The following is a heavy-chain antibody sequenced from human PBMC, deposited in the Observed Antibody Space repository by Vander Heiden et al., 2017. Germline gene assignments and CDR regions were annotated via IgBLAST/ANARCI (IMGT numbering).Heavy chain of an antibody. V-gene: IGHV3-23*01. Sequence: EVQLLDSGGVLVQPGGSLRLPCVASGVTFSTSAITWVRMVAGKGLEWVSSISSNSYSTYYADAVEGRFTISRDNSKNTLYLQADSLRAEDTALYYCVKGVPGVAVTGPTGFFYALDVWGQGTTITVSS. J-gene: IGHJ6*02. CDR3: VKGVPGVAVTGPTGFFYALDV. D-gene: IGHD6-19*01. CDR1: GVTFSTSA. CDR2: ISSNSYST.